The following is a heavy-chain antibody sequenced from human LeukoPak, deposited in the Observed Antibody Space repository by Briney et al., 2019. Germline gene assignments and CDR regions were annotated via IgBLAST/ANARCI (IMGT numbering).Heavy chain of an antibody. CDR3: PSQYCRGACIGYWYFDL. J-gene: IGHJ2*01. V-gene: IGHV3-43*01. CDR1: GFSFQHYS. CDR2: VSWNAGTT. D-gene: IGHD2-21*02. Sequence: PGGSLRVSCAASGFSFQHYSMLWVRQAPGKGLEWVSLVSWNAGTTYYADSVKGRFTISRDNSKNSLSLQMNSLRTEDTALYYCPSQYCRGACIGYWYFDLWGRGTLVTVSS.